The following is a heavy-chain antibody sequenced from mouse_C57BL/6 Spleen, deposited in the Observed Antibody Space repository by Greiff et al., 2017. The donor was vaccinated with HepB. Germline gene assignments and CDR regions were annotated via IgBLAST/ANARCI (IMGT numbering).Heavy chain of an antibody. CDR2: INYDGSST. D-gene: IGHD1-1*01. J-gene: IGHJ1*03. CDR3: ARVSHYYGSSDWYFDV. CDR1: GFTFSDYY. V-gene: IGHV5-16*01. Sequence: EVQLVESEGGLVQPGSSMKLSCTASGFTFSDYYMAWVRQVPEKGLEWVANINYDGSSTYYLDSLKSRFIISRDNAKNILYLQMSSLKSEDTATYYCARVSHYYGSSDWYFDVWGTGTTVTVSS.